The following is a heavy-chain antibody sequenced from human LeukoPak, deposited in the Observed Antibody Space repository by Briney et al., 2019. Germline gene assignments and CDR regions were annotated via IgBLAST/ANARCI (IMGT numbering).Heavy chain of an antibody. Sequence: EASVKVSCKASGYTFTGYYMHWVRQAPGQGLEWMGRINPNSGGTNYAQKFQGRVTMTRDTSISTAYMELSRLRSGDTAVYYCARVTPAGLAYDYWGQGTLVTVSS. V-gene: IGHV1-2*06. D-gene: IGHD2-21*01. CDR3: ARVTPAGLAYDY. CDR1: GYTFTGYY. CDR2: INPNSGGT. J-gene: IGHJ4*02.